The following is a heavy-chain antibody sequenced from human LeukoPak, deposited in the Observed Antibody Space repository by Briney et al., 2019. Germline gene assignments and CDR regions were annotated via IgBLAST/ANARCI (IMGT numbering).Heavy chain of an antibody. V-gene: IGHV4-34*01. CDR3: ARDGVSIFKGEAY. CDR2: INYMGGT. CDR1: GGSINSYH. Sequence: KPSETPSLTCALSGGSINSYHWTWIRQSPDKGLEWIGEINYMGGTTYNPSFKSRVTISGDASKKEFSLEMTSVTAADTAVYYCARDGVSIFKGEAYWGRGTAVTVSS. D-gene: IGHD3-3*02. J-gene: IGHJ4*02.